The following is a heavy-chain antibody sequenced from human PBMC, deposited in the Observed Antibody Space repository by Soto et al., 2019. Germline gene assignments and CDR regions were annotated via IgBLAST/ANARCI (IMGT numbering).Heavy chain of an antibody. CDR2: IKRNTDGGTT. V-gene: IGHV3-15*01. D-gene: IGHD6-19*01. Sequence: GGSLRLSCAASGFTFSNAWMSWVRQAPGKGLEWVGRIKRNTDGGTTDYAAPVKGRFTISRDDSKNTLYLQLNSLKTEDTAVYYCTTYSSGCNLFDPWGQGTLVTVSS. J-gene: IGHJ5*02. CDR1: GFTFSNAW. CDR3: TTYSSGCNLFDP.